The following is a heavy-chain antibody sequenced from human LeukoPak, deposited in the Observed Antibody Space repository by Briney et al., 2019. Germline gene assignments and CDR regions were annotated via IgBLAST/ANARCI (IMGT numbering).Heavy chain of an antibody. D-gene: IGHD2-15*01. CDR3: ARDSDGSSSRVDH. V-gene: IGHV4-39*07. CDR1: GGSISSSSYY. Sequence: SETLSLTCTVSGGSISSSSYYWGWIRQPPGKGLEWIASIYHSGSTYYNPSLKSRATISLDTSKNQFSLKLSSLTAADTAVYYCARDSDGSSSRVDHWGQGTLVTVSS. J-gene: IGHJ4*02. CDR2: IYHSGST.